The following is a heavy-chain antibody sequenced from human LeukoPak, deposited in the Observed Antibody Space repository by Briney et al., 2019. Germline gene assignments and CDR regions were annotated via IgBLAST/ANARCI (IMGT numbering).Heavy chain of an antibody. J-gene: IGHJ4*02. V-gene: IGHV1-8*01. Sequence: ASVKVSCKASGYTFTSYDINCVRQATGQGLEWMGWMNPNSGNTGYAQKFQGRVTMTRNTSISTAYMELSNLRSEDTAVYYCARGYSYDPFFDYWGQGTLVTVSS. CDR2: MNPNSGNT. CDR1: GYTFTSYD. D-gene: IGHD5-18*01. CDR3: ARGYSYDPFFDY.